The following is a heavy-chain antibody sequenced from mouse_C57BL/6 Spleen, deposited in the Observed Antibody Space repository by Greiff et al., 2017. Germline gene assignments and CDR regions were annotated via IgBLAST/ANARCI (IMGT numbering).Heavy chain of an antibody. CDR2: ISSGSSTI. D-gene: IGHD1-1*01. CDR3: AREVTTVYYFDY. Sequence: EVMLVESGGGLVKPGGSLKLSYAASGFTFSDYGMHWVRQAPEKGLEWVAYISSGSSTIYYADTVKGRFTISRDNAKNTLFLQMTSLRSEDTAMYYCAREVTTVYYFDYWGQGTTLTVSS. J-gene: IGHJ2*01. CDR1: GFTFSDYG. V-gene: IGHV5-17*01.